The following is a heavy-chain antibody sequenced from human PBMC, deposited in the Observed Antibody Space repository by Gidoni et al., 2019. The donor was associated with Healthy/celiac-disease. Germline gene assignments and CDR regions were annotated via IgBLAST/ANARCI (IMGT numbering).Heavy chain of an antibody. J-gene: IGHJ3*02. CDR2: ISSSGSTI. V-gene: IGHV3-11*01. CDR1: GFTCSYYY. Sequence: QVKMVEYGGGLVKPEGSLSLLCAAPGFTCSYYYRSWIRQAPGTGLEWGSYISSSGSTIYYSDSVKGRFTISRDNAKNSLYLQMNSLRAEDTAVYYCARDFSLGGRRDGYHDAFDIWGQGTMVTVSS. D-gene: IGHD5-12*01. CDR3: ARDFSLGGRRDGYHDAFDI.